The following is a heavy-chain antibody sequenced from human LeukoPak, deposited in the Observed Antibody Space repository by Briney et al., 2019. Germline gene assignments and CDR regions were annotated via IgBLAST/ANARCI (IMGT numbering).Heavy chain of an antibody. CDR3: ARGSAAAGTFFYYYYYMDV. CDR2: ISAYNGNT. CDR1: GYTFTSYG. V-gene: IGHV1-18*01. J-gene: IGHJ6*03. Sequence: ASVKVSCKASGYTFTSYGISWVRQAPGQGLEWMGWISAYNGNTNYAQKFQGRVTMTRNTSISTAYMELSSLRSEDTAVYYCARGSAAAGTFFYYYYYMDVWGKGTTVTISS. D-gene: IGHD6-13*01.